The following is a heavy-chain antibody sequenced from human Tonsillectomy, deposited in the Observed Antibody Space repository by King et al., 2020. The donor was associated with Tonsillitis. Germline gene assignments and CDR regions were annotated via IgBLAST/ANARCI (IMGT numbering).Heavy chain of an antibody. CDR1: GYSFTGFY. Sequence: QLVQSGAEVRKPGASVKVSCKTSGYSFTGFYIHWVRQAPGQGLEWMGWINPDSGDTRYAQRFQGRVTMTRDTSIRTAYMELRRLRSDDTAVYFCANLDFWGQGTLVTVSS. V-gene: IGHV1-2*02. CDR2: INPDSGDT. J-gene: IGHJ4*02. D-gene: IGHD1-14*01. CDR3: ANLDF.